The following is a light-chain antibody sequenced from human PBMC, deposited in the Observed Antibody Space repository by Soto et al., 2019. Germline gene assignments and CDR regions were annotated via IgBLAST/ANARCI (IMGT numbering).Light chain of an antibody. Sequence: QSVLTQPPSESGTPGQRVTISCSGRSSNIGSNTVNWYQHLPGTAPKLLIYNNNQRPSGVPDRFSGSKSGTSASLAISGLQSEDEAEYFCAAWDDSLSGPVFGGGTKLTVL. CDR1: SSNIGSNT. V-gene: IGLV1-44*01. CDR2: NNN. CDR3: AAWDDSLSGPV. J-gene: IGLJ3*02.